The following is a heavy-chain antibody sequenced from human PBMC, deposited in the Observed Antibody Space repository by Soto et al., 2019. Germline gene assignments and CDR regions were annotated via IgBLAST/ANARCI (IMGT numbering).Heavy chain of an antibody. D-gene: IGHD4-17*01. CDR3: ARENGDYGEGLDY. V-gene: IGHV3-21*01. Sequence: GGSLRLSCAASGFTFSGYSMNWVRQAPGKGLEWVSSISSSGSYVYYADSVKGRFTISRDNSKNSLYLQTNSLRAEDTAVYYCARENGDYGEGLDYWGQGTLVTVSS. J-gene: IGHJ4*02. CDR1: GFTFSGYS. CDR2: ISSSGSYV.